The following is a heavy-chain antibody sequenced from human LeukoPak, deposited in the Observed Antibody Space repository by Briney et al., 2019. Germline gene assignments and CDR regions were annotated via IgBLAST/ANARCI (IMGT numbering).Heavy chain of an antibody. CDR3: AHRPWGGDSSGYVFDY. CDR2: IYWDDDK. Sequence: SGPTLVNPTQTLALTCTFSGFSLSTSGVGVGWIRQPPGKALEWLALIYWDDDKRYSPSLKSRLTITKDTSKNQVVLTMTNMDPVDTATYYCAHRPWGGDSSGYVFDYWGQGTLVTVSS. J-gene: IGHJ4*02. V-gene: IGHV2-5*02. CDR1: GFSLSTSGVG. D-gene: IGHD3-22*01.